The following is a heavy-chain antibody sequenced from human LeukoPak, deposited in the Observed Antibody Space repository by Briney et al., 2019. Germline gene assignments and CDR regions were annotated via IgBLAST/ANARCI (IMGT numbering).Heavy chain of an antibody. D-gene: IGHD2/OR15-2a*01. CDR3: ARFSQYYDSPTHYLDY. J-gene: IGHJ4*02. V-gene: IGHV4-31*03. CDR2: IYYSGST. CDR1: GGSISSGGYY. Sequence: SETLSLTCTVSGGSISSGGYYWSWIRQHPGKGLEWIGYIYYSGSTYYNPSLKSRVTISVDTSKNQFSLKLSSVTAADTAVYYCARFSQYYDSPTHYLDYWGQGILVTVSS.